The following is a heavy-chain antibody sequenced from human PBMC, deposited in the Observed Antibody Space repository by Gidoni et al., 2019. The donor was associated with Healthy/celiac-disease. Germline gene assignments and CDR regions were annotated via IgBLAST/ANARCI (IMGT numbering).Heavy chain of an antibody. CDR1: GYTFTRYG. J-gene: IGHJ3*02. CDR2: ISAYNGNT. V-gene: IGHV1-18*01. CDR3: ARDRATMVQGVMGAFDI. Sequence: QVQLVQSGAEGKKPGASVKVSCTASGYTFTRYGISWVRQAPGQGLEWMGWISAYNGNTNYAQKLQDRVTMTTDTSTSTAYMELRSLRSDDTAVYYCARDRATMVQGVMGAFDIWGQGTMVTVSS. D-gene: IGHD3-10*01.